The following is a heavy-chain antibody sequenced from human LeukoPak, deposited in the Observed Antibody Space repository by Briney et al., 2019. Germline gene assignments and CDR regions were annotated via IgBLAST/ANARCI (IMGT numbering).Heavy chain of an antibody. V-gene: IGHV3-23*01. Sequence: GGALRLSFAASGFAFSSYVMSLGRQAPGKGLGGVSTITVGGGTYYADSVNGRFTISRDNSNNTLFLQMNTLRAADTALFYRAKSPAAPSYFDSWGQRTLVTVSS. D-gene: IGHD6-13*01. CDR1: GFAFSSYV. CDR2: ITVGGGT. J-gene: IGHJ4*02. CDR3: AKSPAAPSYFDS.